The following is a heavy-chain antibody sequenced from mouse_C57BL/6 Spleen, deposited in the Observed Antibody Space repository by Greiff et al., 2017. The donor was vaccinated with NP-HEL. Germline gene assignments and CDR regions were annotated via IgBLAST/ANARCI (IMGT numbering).Heavy chain of an antibody. V-gene: IGHV1-82*01. J-gene: IGHJ4*01. CDR2: IYPGDGDT. Sequence: QVHVKQSGPELVKPGASVKISCKASGYAFSSSWMNWVKQRPGKGLEWIGRIYPGDGDTNYNGKFKGKATLTADKSSSTAYMQLSSLTSEDSAVYFCATAQARAMDYWGQGTSVTVSS. CDR1: GYAFSSSW. CDR3: ATAQARAMDY. D-gene: IGHD3-2*02.